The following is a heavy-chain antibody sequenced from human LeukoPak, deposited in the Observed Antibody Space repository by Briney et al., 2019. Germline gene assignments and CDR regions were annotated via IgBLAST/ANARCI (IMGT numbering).Heavy chain of an antibody. Sequence: SETLSLTCTVSGGSISSYYWTWIRQPPGKGLEWIGYIYYSGTTDYNPSLKSRVTISVDTSKNQFSLKLSSVSAADTAIYYCARGGSYHGYWGQGTLVTVSS. CDR1: GGSISSYY. CDR3: ARGGSYHGY. CDR2: IYYSGTT. J-gene: IGHJ4*02. D-gene: IGHD1-26*01. V-gene: IGHV4-59*01.